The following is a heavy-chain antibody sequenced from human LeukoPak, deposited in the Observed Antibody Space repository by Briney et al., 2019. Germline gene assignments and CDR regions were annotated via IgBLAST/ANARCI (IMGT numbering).Heavy chain of an antibody. D-gene: IGHD3-22*01. Sequence: GGSLRLSCAASGFTFSSYWMSWVRQAPGKGLEWVANIKQDGSEKYYVDSAKGRFTISRDNAKNSLYLQMNSLRAEDTAVYYCARNWGTYYYDSSGYCANWGQGTLVTVSS. CDR1: GFTFSSYW. CDR3: ARNWGTYYYDSSGYCAN. J-gene: IGHJ4*02. V-gene: IGHV3-7*01. CDR2: IKQDGSEK.